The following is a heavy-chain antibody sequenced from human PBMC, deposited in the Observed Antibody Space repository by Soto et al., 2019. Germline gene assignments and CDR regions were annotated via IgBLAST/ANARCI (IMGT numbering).Heavy chain of an antibody. D-gene: IGHD3-10*01. J-gene: IGHJ6*02. CDR3: ARDVVLWFGEFSYGMDV. Sequence: SETLSLTCTVSGGSISSAGYCWSWIRQHPGRGLEWIGYMYYSGITYYNPSLLSRVTMSVDMSKNQFSLKLFSVTAADTAVYYCARDVVLWFGEFSYGMDVWGQGTTVTVSS. V-gene: IGHV4-31*03. CDR2: MYYSGIT. CDR1: GGSISSAGYC.